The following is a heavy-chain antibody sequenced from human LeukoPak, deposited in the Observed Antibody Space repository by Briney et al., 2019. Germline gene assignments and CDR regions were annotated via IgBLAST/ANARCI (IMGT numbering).Heavy chain of an antibody. V-gene: IGHV3-15*01. CDR2: IKSKTDGGTT. J-gene: IGHJ4*02. D-gene: IGHD3-3*01. CDR3: TTEEGSGSYYFDY. Sequence: PGGSLRLSCAASGFTFSNAWMSWVRQAPGQGLEWVGRIKSKTDGGTTDYAAPVKGRFTISRDDSKNTLYLQMNSLKTEDTAVYYCTTEEGSGSYYFDYWGQGTLVTVSS. CDR1: GFTFSNAW.